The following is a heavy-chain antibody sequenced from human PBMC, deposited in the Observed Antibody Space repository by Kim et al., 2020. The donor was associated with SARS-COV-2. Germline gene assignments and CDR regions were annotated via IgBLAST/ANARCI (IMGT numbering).Heavy chain of an antibody. CDR3: ANPGRRTTGKRTNMDV. D-gene: IGHD1-1*01. CDR1: GFTFSSYA. V-gene: IGHV3-23*01. CDR2: ISGSGGST. J-gene: IGHJ6*02. Sequence: GGSLRLSCAASGFTFSSYAMSWVRQAPGKGLEWVSAISGSGGSTYYADSVKGRFTISRDNSKNTLYLQMNSLRAEDTAVYYCANPGRRTTGKRTNMDVWGQGTTVTVSS.